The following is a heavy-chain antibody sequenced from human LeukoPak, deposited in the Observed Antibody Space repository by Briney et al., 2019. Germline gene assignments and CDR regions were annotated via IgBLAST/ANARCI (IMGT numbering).Heavy chain of an antibody. J-gene: IGHJ4*02. D-gene: IGHD3-22*01. CDR3: ARPYYYDSSGYPDY. CDR2: IKSKTDGGTT. V-gene: IGHV3-15*01. CDR1: GFTFSNAW. Sequence: GGSLRLSCAASGFTFSNAWMSWVRQAPGKGLEWVGRIKSKTDGGTTDYATPVKGRFTISRDDSKDTLFLQMNSLKTEDTAVYYCARPYYYDSSGYPDYWGQGTLVTVSS.